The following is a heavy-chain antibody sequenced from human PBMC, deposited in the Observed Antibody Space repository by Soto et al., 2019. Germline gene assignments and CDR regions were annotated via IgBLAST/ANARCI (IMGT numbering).Heavy chain of an antibody. CDR2: MNPDSGHA. CDR3: ARRPHCSGGICYYGLDN. D-gene: IGHD2-15*01. CDR1: GYTFTNSD. Sequence: SVKVSCKASGYTFTNSDINWGRQAPVQGVEWMGWMNPDSGHAAYAQKFQGRVTLTTSTSTSTVYMEMRSLGSEDTAVYYCARRPHCSGGICYYGLDNWGQGTLVTVSS. V-gene: IGHV1-8*01. J-gene: IGHJ4*02.